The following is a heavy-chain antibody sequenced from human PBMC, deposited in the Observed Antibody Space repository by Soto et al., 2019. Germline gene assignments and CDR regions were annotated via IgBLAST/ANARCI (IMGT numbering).Heavy chain of an antibody. V-gene: IGHV1-69*13. D-gene: IGHD6-19*01. CDR3: ARXPEGWPSSGRSPDPRPYYYGMDV. J-gene: IGHJ6*02. CDR2: IIPIFGTA. CDR1: GGTFSSYA. Sequence: GASVKVSCKASGGTFSSYAISWVRQAPGQGLEWMGGIIPIFGTANYAQKFQGRVTITADESTSTAYMELSSLRSEDTAVYYCARXPEGWPSSGRSPDPRPYYYGMDVWGQGTTVTV.